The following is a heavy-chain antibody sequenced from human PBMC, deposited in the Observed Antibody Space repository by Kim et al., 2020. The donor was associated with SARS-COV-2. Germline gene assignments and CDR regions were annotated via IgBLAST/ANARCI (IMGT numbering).Heavy chain of an antibody. D-gene: IGHD6-19*01. V-gene: IGHV4-61*02. J-gene: IGHJ4*02. CDR1: GGSISSGSYY. Sequence: SETLSLTCTVSGGSISSGSYYWSWIRQPAGKGLEWIGRIYTSGSTNYNPSLKSRVTISVDTSKNQFSLKLSSVTAADTAVYYCARGRGWHSYHFDYWGQGTLVTVSS. CDR3: ARGRGWHSYHFDY. CDR2: IYTSGST.